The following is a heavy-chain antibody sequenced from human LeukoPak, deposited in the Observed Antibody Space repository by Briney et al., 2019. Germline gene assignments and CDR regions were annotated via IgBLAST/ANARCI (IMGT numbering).Heavy chain of an antibody. J-gene: IGHJ5*02. CDR1: GYTFTSYG. CDR2: ISAYNGNT. V-gene: IGHV1-18*01. Sequence: ASVKVSCKASGYTFTSYGISWVRQAPGQGLEWMGWISAYNGNTNNAQKLQSRVTMTTDTSTNTVYKALRSLRADDTTVYYCARVGVGSTNWFDPWGQGTLVTVSS. D-gene: IGHD2-15*01. CDR3: ARVGVGSTNWFDP.